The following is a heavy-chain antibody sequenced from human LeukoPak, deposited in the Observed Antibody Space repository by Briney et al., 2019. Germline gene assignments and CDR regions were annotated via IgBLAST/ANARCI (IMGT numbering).Heavy chain of an antibody. CDR1: GYSFTSYW. CDR3: ARGFGYCSSTSCYWDWFDP. D-gene: IGHD2-2*01. Sequence: GESLKISCKGCGYSFTSYWIGWVRQMPGKGLERMGIIYPGDSDTRYSPSFQGQVTISADKSISTAYLQWSSLKASDTAMYYCARGFGYCSSTSCYWDWFDPWGQGTLVTVSS. J-gene: IGHJ5*02. CDR2: IYPGDSDT. V-gene: IGHV5-51*01.